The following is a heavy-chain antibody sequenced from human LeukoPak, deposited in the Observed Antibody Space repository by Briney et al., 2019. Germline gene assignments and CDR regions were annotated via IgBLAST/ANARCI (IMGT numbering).Heavy chain of an antibody. Sequence: YSGSTNYNPSLKSRVTISVDTSKNQFSLKLSSVTAADTAVYYCARDPTMVRGVITPGGFDYWGQGTLVTVSS. D-gene: IGHD3-10*01. CDR3: ARDPTMVRGVITPGGFDY. V-gene: IGHV4-59*01. J-gene: IGHJ4*02. CDR2: YSGST.